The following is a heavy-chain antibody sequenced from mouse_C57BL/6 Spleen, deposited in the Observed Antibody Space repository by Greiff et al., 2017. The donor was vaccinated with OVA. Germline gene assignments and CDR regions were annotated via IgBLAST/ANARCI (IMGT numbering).Heavy chain of an antibody. CDR1: GFTFSSYA. CDR2: ISSGGDYI. J-gene: IGHJ2*01. V-gene: IGHV5-9-1*02. CDR3: TRESPLLYYFDY. Sequence: EVMLVESGEGLVKPGGSLKLSCAASGFTFSSYAMSWVRQTPEKRLEWVAYISSGGDYIYYADTVKGRFTISRDNARNTLYLQMSSLKSEDTAMYYCTRESPLLYYFDYWGQGTTLTVSS.